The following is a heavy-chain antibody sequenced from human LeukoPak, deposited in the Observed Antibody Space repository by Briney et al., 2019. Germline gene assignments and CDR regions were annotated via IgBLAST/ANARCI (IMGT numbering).Heavy chain of an antibody. Sequence: PSETLSLTCTVSGGSISSSSYYWGWIRQPPGKGLEWIGSIYYSGSTYYNPSLKSRVTISVDTSKNQFSLKLSSVTAADTAVYYCVRLKPEWELLGNYYFDYWGQGTLVTVSS. V-gene: IGHV4-39*01. CDR1: GGSISSSSYY. CDR3: VRLKPEWELLGNYYFDY. D-gene: IGHD1-26*01. CDR2: IYYSGST. J-gene: IGHJ4*02.